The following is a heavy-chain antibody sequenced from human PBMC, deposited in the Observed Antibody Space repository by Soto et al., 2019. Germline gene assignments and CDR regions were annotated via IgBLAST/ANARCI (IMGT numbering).Heavy chain of an antibody. CDR1: GFSFSSYN. D-gene: IGHD3-22*01. CDR2: ISSTTDSI. Sequence: EMQLVESGGGLVQPGEFLRLSCAASGFSFSSYNMNWIRQAPGKGLEWVSYISSTTDSIYYADSVKGRFTISRDNAKNSLYLQMNSLRDDDTAVYYCAIDDYDSSDPIWGQGTLVTVSS. V-gene: IGHV3-48*02. J-gene: IGHJ4*02. CDR3: AIDDYDSSDPI.